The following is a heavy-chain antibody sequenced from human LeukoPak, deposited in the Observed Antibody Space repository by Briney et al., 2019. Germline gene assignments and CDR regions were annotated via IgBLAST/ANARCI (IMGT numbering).Heavy chain of an antibody. D-gene: IGHD6-13*01. J-gene: IGHJ4*02. CDR3: APSYSSRWYLYSFDY. CDR1: GGSITIYY. Sequence: ETLSLTLTGSGGSITIYYWSWIRQPPATGQEREGYSYYSGSTNYNPSLTSRVTISVDPSKNQFSLKLSSVTAADTAVYYCAPSYSSRWYLYSFDYWGQGTLVTVSS. V-gene: IGHV4-59*01. CDR2: SYYSGST.